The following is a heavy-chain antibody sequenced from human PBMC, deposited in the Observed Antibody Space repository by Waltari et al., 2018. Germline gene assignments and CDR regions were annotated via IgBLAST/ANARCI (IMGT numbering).Heavy chain of an antibody. J-gene: IGHJ6*02. D-gene: IGHD6-6*01. Sequence: EMQLLESGGALVQPGGSLRLSCAASGFPFSTSTMNWVRQAPGKGLEWVAVMTARGLMDYGDSVKGRFIISRDNSKNTLYLEMYRLRVEDTARYYCAKDEGARLAPTFGMDAWGQGTTVIVSS. CDR3: AKDEGARLAPTFGMDA. CDR1: GFPFSTST. CDR2: MTARGLM. V-gene: IGHV3-23*01.